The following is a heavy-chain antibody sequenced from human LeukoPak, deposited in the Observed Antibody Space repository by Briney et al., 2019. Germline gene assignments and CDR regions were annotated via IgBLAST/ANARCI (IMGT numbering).Heavy chain of an antibody. CDR3: ARDPRITGTTTEVGAFDI. CDR2: IYYSGGT. J-gene: IGHJ3*02. CDR1: GGSISSYY. D-gene: IGHD1-7*01. V-gene: IGHV4-59*01. Sequence: SETLSLTCTVSGGSISSYYWSWIRQPPGKGLEWIGYIYYSGGTNYNPSLKSRVTISVDTSKNQFSLKLSSVTAADTAVYYCARDPRITGTTTEVGAFDIWGQGTMVTVSS.